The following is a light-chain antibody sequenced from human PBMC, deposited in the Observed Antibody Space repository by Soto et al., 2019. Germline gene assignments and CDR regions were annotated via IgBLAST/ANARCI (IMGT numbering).Light chain of an antibody. Sequence: EIVMTQSPATLSVSPGERATLSCRASQSVSGNLAWYQQKPGQAPRLLIYGASTGATGIPARLSGSGSGTEFAITMSSLRSQDFAVYYCQRYKNWHPTCGEGTNVGIK. V-gene: IGKV3-15*01. CDR2: GAS. J-gene: IGKJ1*01. CDR1: QSVSGN. CDR3: QRYKNWHPT.